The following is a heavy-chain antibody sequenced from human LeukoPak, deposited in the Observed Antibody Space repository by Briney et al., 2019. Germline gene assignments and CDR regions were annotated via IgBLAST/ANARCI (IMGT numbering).Heavy chain of an antibody. CDR1: GFTFSSYA. V-gene: IGHV3-23*01. CDR2: ISDSGGST. CDR3: ARKKSSGYYYPFDY. D-gene: IGHD3-22*01. Sequence: GGSLRLSCAASGFTFSSYAMSWVRQAPGKGLEWVSAISDSGGSTHYADSEKGRFTISRDNSKNTLYVQMNSLRAEDTAVYYCARKKSSGYYYPFDYWGQGTLVTVSS. J-gene: IGHJ4*02.